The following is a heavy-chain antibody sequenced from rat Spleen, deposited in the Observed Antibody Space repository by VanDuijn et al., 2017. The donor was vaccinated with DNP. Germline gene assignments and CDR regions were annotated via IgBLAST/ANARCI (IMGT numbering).Heavy chain of an antibody. CDR3: ARHWTMGITPYYFDY. CDR1: GFTFNDYY. J-gene: IGHJ2*01. Sequence: EVLLVESDGGLVQPGRSLKLSCAVSGFTFNDYYMAWVRQAPAKGLEWVATISYNGGTPYYRDSVKGRFTISRDNAQSTLYLQMDSLRSEDTATYYCARHWTMGITPYYFDYWGQGVMVTVSS. V-gene: IGHV5-7*01. D-gene: IGHD1-9*01. CDR2: ISYNGGTP.